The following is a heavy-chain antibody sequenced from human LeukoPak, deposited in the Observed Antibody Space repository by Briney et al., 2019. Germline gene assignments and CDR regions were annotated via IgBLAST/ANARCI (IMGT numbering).Heavy chain of an antibody. Sequence: SSETLSLTCTVSGGSISSSDHYWGWIRQPPGKGLEWIGSIYYRGGTYYNPSLKSRVTISVDKSKNQFSLKLSSVTAADTAVYYCGGGSSWSFDYWGQGTLVTVSS. CDR2: IYYRGGT. CDR1: GGSISSSDHY. V-gene: IGHV4-39*07. J-gene: IGHJ4*02. D-gene: IGHD6-13*01. CDR3: GGGSSWSFDY.